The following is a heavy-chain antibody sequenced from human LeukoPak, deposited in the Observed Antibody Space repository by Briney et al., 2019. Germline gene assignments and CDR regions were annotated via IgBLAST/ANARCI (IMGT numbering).Heavy chain of an antibody. CDR1: GFTFSTYR. J-gene: IGHJ4*02. CDR3: ARHLNYYLDY. V-gene: IGHV3-74*01. D-gene: IGHD3-10*01. CDR2: ISSDGSIT. Sequence: GGSLRLSFAASGFTFSTYRMHWVRQAPGKGLVWVSRISSDGSITGYADSVKGRFTISRDNAKNTLYLQMNSLRAEDTAVYYCARHLNYYLDYWGQGTLVTVSS.